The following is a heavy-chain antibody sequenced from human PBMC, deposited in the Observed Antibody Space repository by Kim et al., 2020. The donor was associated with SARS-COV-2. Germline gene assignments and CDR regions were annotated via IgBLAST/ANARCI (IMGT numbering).Heavy chain of an antibody. D-gene: IGHD3-10*01. CDR3: ATTYGSGRKYQYNGMGV. V-gene: IGHV4-34*01. CDR1: GSFSGYY. J-gene: IGHJ6*02. Sequence: SETLSLTCAGGSFSGYYWTWSRQPPGKGLGWIGEINHSGTSNYNPPPRIRVPISLATSKNKFSLWLSSVTAADTAVYYCATTYGSGRKYQYNGMGVWGQGTTVSVSS. CDR2: INHSGTS.